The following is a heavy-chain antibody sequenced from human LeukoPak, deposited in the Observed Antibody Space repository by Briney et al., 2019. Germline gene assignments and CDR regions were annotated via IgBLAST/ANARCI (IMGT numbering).Heavy chain of an antibody. CDR3: ARMTSGAFDM. V-gene: IGHV4-34*01. CDR1: SGSFNGYY. J-gene: IGHJ3*02. CDR2: INHSGST. Sequence: KPSETLSLTCAVYSGSFNGYYWSWIRQPPGKGLEWIGEINHSGSTNYNPSLKSRVIMSVDTSKNQFSLKLSSVTAADPAVYYCARMTSGAFDMWGQGTMVTVSS.